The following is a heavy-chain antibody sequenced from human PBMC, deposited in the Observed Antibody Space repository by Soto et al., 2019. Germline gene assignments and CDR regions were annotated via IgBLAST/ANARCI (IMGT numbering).Heavy chain of an antibody. CDR1: EGTFNSYA. CDR2: IIPYYNTL. J-gene: IGHJ4*02. D-gene: IGHD6-13*01. V-gene: IGHV1-69*01. Sequence: QAQVVQSGAEVRKPGSSVKLSCKASEGTFNSYAIAWVRQAPGQGLEWMGGIIPYYNTLNYDQKFQDRVTITADDSTNTVYMELSSLRSDDTAVYFCASVAGRWYPYFLDSWAQGTLVTVSS. CDR3: ASVAGRWYPYFLDS.